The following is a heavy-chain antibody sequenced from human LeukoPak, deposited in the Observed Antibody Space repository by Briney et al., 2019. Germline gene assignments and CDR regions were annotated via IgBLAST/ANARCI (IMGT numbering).Heavy chain of an antibody. CDR3: ARALGSGTNYYYYYMDV. CDR2: ISGYNGNT. CDR1: GYTFPNYG. J-gene: IGHJ6*03. Sequence: ASVKVSCKASGYTFPNYGVSWVRQAPGQGLEWMGWISGYNGNTNFAKKVLGRVTMTTDTSTSTAYVELRSLRSDDTAVYYCARALGSGTNYYYYYMDVWGKGTTVTVSS. V-gene: IGHV1-18*01. D-gene: IGHD1-7*01.